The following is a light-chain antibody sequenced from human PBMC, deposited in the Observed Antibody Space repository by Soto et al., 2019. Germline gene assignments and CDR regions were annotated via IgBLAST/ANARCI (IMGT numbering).Light chain of an antibody. J-gene: IGKJ5*01. CDR3: QQRSNWLRIT. CDR2: GGS. CDR1: QSVTGTY. Sequence: EIVITQSPATLSVSPGERATLSCTSRQSVTGTYLAWYQQTPGQAPRLFIYGGSSRAAGIPDRFSGSGSGTDFTLTISSLEPEDFAVYSCQQRSNWLRITFGQGTRLEIK. V-gene: IGKV3D-20*02.